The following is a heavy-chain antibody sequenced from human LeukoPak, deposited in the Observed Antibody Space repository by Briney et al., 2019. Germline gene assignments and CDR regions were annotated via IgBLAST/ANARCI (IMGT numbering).Heavy chain of an antibody. J-gene: IGHJ4*02. D-gene: IGHD3-22*01. CDR1: GYTVMMYG. CDR2: ISAYNGNT. V-gene: IGHV1-18*01. CDR3: ARPHFYESSGFYDY. Sequence: GASVKVSCRASGYTVMMYGMNWVRQAPGQGLEWVGWISAYNGNTDYAQNFQDRVTLTRDTSTNTVFMELTSLRSDDTAVYYCARPHFYESSGFYDYWGQGTLVTVSS.